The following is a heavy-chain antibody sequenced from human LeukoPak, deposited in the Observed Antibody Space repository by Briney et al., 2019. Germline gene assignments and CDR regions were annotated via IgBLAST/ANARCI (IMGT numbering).Heavy chain of an antibody. CDR3: ARGLQTTEYYYYYMDV. D-gene: IGHD4-17*01. Sequence: GASVKVSCKASGDTFTSYDINWVRQATGQGLEWMGGIVPIFGTANYAQKFQGRVRITADESTSTAYMELSSLRSEDTAVYYCARGLQTTEYYYYYMDVWGKGTTVTISS. J-gene: IGHJ6*03. CDR2: IVPIFGTA. V-gene: IGHV1-69*13. CDR1: GDTFTSYD.